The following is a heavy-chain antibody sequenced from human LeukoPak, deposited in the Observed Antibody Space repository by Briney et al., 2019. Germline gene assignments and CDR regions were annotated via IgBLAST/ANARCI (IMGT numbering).Heavy chain of an antibody. V-gene: IGHV4-39*01. D-gene: IGHD3-22*01. J-gene: IGHJ4*02. Sequence: SETLSLTCSVSGGSISSGYYYWGWIRQPPGKGLEWIGSIYYSGSTFYNPSLKSRVTVSVDTSKNQFSLNVNSVTAADTAVYYCARFKSDDSSGYYYYFDYWGQGTLVTVSS. CDR2: IYYSGST. CDR3: ARFKSDDSSGYYYYFDY. CDR1: GGSISSGYYY.